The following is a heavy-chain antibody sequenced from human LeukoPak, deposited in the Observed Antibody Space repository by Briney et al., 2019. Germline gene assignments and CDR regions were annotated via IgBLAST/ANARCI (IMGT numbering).Heavy chain of an antibody. V-gene: IGHV3-48*03. J-gene: IGHJ4*02. CDR1: GFTFSSYE. Sequence: GGSLRLSCAASGFTFSSYEMNWVRQAPGKGLEWVSYISSSGSTIYYADSVKGRFTISRDNAKNSLYLQMNSLRAEDTAVYYCARGDEMITFGGVIVDWGQGTLVTASS. CDR3: ARGDEMITFGGVIVD. D-gene: IGHD3-16*02. CDR2: ISSSGSTI.